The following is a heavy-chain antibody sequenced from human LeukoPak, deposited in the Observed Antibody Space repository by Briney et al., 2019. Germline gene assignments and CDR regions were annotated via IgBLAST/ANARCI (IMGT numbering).Heavy chain of an antibody. D-gene: IGHD3-22*01. CDR1: GFTFSSYA. CDR2: ISGSGGST. V-gene: IGHV3-23*01. Sequence: QSGGSLRLSCAASGFTFSSYAMSWVRQAPGKGLEWVSAISGSGGSTYYADSVKGRFTISRDNSKNTLYLQMNSLRAEDTAVYYCANPPVLPYYYDSSGYTPRDYWGQGTLVTVSS. J-gene: IGHJ4*02. CDR3: ANPPVLPYYYDSSGYTPRDY.